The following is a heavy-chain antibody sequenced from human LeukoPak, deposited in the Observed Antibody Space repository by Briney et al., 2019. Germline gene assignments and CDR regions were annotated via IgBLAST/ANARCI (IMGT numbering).Heavy chain of an antibody. V-gene: IGHV3-23*01. CDR2: ISGGGVTT. CDR1: GFTSIAYA. D-gene: IGHD3-16*01. CDR3: ARNQQLGGHSYYYYGMDV. Sequence: GGSLRLSCVGSGFTSIAYALTWARQAPGRGLEWVSGISGGGVTTYYADSVKGRFTISRDNSKNTLYLQMNSLRADDTAIYYCARNQQLGGHSYYYYGMDVWGQGTTVTVSS. J-gene: IGHJ6*02.